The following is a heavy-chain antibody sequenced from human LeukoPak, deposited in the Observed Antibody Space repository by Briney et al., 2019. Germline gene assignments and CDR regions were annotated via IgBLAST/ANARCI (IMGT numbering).Heavy chain of an antibody. J-gene: IGHJ3*02. CDR2: MNPNSGNT. CDR3: ARASAMVAPGNI. CDR1: GYTFTSYD. Sequence: ASVKVSCKASGYTFTSYDINWVRQATGQGLEWMGWMNPNSGNTGYAQKFQGRATMTRNTSTSTAYMELRGLRSDDTAVYYCARASAMVAPGNIWGQWTMVTLSS. V-gene: IGHV1-8*01. D-gene: IGHD4/OR15-4a*01.